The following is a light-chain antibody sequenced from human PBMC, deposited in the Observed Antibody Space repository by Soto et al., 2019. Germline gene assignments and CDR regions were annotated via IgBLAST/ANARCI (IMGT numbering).Light chain of an antibody. J-gene: IGLJ3*02. CDR3: CSDAGHSRWV. Sequence: QSALTQPRSVSGSPGQSVTISCTGTSSDVGGYNYVSWYQQHPGKAPKLVIYDVSKRPSGVTDRFSGSKSGNTASLTISGLQAEDEADYYCCSDAGHSRWVFGGGTKLTVL. CDR1: SSDVGGYNY. V-gene: IGLV2-11*01. CDR2: DVS.